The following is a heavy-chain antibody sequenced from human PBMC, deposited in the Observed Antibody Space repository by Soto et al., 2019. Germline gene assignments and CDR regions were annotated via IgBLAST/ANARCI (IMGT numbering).Heavy chain of an antibody. CDR3: ATGGHNDGYNFYHGIDV. CDR1: GGIFTNNA. D-gene: IGHD5-18*01. CDR2: VIPLFDTA. J-gene: IGHJ6*02. Sequence: QVQVVQSGAEVKKPGSSVKVSCKVSGGIFTNNAISWVRQAPGQGLEWLGGVIPLFDTAYYAQIFRGRLRISADAATTTAYMELSGLTSADTAVYFCATGGHNDGYNFYHGIDVWGQGTTVTVS. V-gene: IGHV1-69*01.